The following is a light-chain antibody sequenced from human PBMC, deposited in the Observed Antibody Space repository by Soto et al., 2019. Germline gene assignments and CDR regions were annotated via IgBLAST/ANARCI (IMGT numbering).Light chain of an antibody. CDR3: STWDASLSGYV. V-gene: IGLV2-14*03. Sequence: QSVLAQPASVSGSPGQSITISCTATRSDVGDYNYVSWYQQHPGKAPKLIIFSDNERPSGVPERFSGSKSGTSASLAISGLRSEDEADYYCSTWDASLSGYVFGTGTKVTVL. CDR1: RSDVGDYNY. CDR2: SDN. J-gene: IGLJ1*01.